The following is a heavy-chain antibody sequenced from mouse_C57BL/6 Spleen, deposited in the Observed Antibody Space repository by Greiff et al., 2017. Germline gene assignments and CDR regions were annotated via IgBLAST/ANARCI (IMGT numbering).Heavy chain of an antibody. CDR3: ARWTYYGSSYSYAMDY. CDR2: INPSSGYT. V-gene: IGHV1-4*01. J-gene: IGHJ4*01. D-gene: IGHD1-1*01. CDR1: GYTFTSYT. Sequence: QVQLKQSGAELARPGASVKMSCKASGYTFTSYTMHWVKQRPGQGLEWIGYINPSSGYTKYNQKFKDKATLTADKSSSTAYMQLSSLTSEDSAVYYCARWTYYGSSYSYAMDYWGQGTSVTVSS.